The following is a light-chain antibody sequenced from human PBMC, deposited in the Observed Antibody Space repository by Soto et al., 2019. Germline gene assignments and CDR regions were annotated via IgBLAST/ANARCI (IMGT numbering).Light chain of an antibody. CDR1: TSDVGGYNY. J-gene: IGLJ2*01. CDR3: SSYAGSKNFIL. V-gene: IGLV2-8*01. CDR2: EVN. Sequence: QSALTQPPSASGYPGQSVTISCTGTTSDVGGYNYVSWYQLHPGKVPKLIISEVNKRPSGVPDRFSGSKSGSTASLTVSGLQAEDEADYFCSSYAGSKNFILFGGGTKLTVL.